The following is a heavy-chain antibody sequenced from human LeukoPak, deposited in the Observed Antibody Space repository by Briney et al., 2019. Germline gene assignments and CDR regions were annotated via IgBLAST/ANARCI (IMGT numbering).Heavy chain of an antibody. CDR3: ARDQHNYGMDV. CDR2: IIPILGIA. Sequence: SVKVSCKASGGTFSSYAISWVRQAPGQGLEWMGRIIPILGIANYAQKFQGRVTITADKSTSTAYMELSSLRSEDTAVYYCARDQHNYGMDVWGQGPTVPVSS. J-gene: IGHJ6*02. CDR1: GGTFSSYA. V-gene: IGHV1-69*04.